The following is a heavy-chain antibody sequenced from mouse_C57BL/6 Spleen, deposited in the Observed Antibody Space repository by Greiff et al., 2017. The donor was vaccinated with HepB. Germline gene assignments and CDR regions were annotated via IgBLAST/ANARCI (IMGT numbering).Heavy chain of an antibody. Sequence: EVQVVESGGGLVQPGGSLKLSCAASGFTFSDYGMAWVRQAPRKGPEWVAFISNLAYSIYYADTVTGRFTLSRENAKNTLYLEMSSLRSEDTAMYYCARHDLTGTGAMDYWGQGTSVTVSS. V-gene: IGHV5-15*01. CDR3: ARHDLTGTGAMDY. CDR1: GFTFSDYG. J-gene: IGHJ4*01. CDR2: ISNLAYSI. D-gene: IGHD4-1*01.